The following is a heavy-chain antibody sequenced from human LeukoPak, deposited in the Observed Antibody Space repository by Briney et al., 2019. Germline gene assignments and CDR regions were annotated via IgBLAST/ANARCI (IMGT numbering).Heavy chain of an antibody. Sequence: SVKVPCKASGGTFSSYAISWVRQAPGQGLEWMGGIIPIFGTANYAQKFQGRVTITADESTSTAYMELSSLRSEDTAVYYCAREGDHTQQLVPRGYYYYYYGMDVWGQGTTVTVSS. CDR1: GGTFSSYA. CDR3: AREGDHTQQLVPRGYYYYYYGMDV. D-gene: IGHD6-13*01. J-gene: IGHJ6*02. CDR2: IIPIFGTA. V-gene: IGHV1-69*13.